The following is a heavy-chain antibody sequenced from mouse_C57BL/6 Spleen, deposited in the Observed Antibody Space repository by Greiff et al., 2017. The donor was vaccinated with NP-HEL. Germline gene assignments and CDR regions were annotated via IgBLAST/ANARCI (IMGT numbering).Heavy chain of an antibody. Sequence: EVQLQESGPGLVKPSQSLSLTCSVTGYSITSGYYWNWIRQFPGNKLEWMGYISYDGSNNYNPSLKNRISITRDTSKNQFFLKLNSVTTEDTATYYCARSYHYYAMDYWGQGTSVTVSS. CDR3: ARSYHYYAMDY. J-gene: IGHJ4*01. CDR2: ISYDGSN. CDR1: GYSITSGYY. V-gene: IGHV3-6*01.